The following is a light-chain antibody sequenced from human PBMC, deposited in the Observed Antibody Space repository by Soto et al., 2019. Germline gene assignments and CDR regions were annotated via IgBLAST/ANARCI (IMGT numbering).Light chain of an antibody. Sequence: DIQMTQSPSSLSASVGDRVTITCRASQSISNYLNWYQQKPGKAPELLIYLASSLQSGVPSRFSGSGSGTDFTLTISSLPPEDVATYYCQHSYSSPRTFGQGTKVEIK. J-gene: IGKJ1*01. CDR2: LAS. CDR3: QHSYSSPRT. V-gene: IGKV1-39*01. CDR1: QSISNY.